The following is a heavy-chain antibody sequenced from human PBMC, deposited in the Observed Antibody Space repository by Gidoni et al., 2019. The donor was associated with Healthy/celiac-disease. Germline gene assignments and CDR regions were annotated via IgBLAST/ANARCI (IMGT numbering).Heavy chain of an antibody. J-gene: IGHJ4*02. CDR1: GFTFDGYA. Sequence: EVQLVGSGGGLVQPGRSLRLSCAAPGFTFDGYASHWVRQAPGKGLVWVSGIRWNSGSIDYAGSVKGRFTIARDDAKNSLYLQMNSLRAEDTALYYCAKEGSYPANFLYWGQGTLVTVSS. CDR3: AKEGSYPANFLY. V-gene: IGHV3-9*01. CDR2: IRWNSGSI. D-gene: IGHD1-26*01.